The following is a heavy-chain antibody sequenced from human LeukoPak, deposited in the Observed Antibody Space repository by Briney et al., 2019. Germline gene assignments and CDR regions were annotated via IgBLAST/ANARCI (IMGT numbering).Heavy chain of an antibody. J-gene: IGHJ4*02. Sequence: SGTLSLNCTVSGGSISSYYWGWIRQPPGKGLEWIGSIYYTGSTYYNPSLKSRVTISVDTSKNQFSLKLTSVTAADTAVYYYARRAERSSGSYYGYWGQGTLVSVSS. D-gene: IGHD1-26*01. V-gene: IGHV4-39*01. CDR3: ARRAERSSGSYYGY. CDR1: GGSISSYY. CDR2: IYYTGST.